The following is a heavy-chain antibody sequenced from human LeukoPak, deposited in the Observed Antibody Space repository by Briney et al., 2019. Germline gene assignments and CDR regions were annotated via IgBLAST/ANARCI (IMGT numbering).Heavy chain of an antibody. CDR1: GFTFSSYA. Sequence: QSGGSLRLSCAASGFTFSSYAMSWVRKAQGKGRDGFSPISGSGGSTYYADSVKGRFTISRDNSKNTLYLQMNSLRAEDTAVYYCAKYRWELLHYYYYYMDVWGKGTTVTVPS. V-gene: IGHV3-23*01. CDR3: AKYRWELLHYYYYYMDV. J-gene: IGHJ6*03. CDR2: ISGSGGST. D-gene: IGHD1-26*01.